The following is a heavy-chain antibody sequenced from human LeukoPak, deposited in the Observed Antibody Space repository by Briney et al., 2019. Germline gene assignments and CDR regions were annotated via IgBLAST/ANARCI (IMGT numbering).Heavy chain of an antibody. Sequence: SETLSLTCTVSGGSLSSYYWSWIRQPPGKGLEWIGYIYYSGSTNYSPSLKSRVTISVDTTKNQFSLKLSSVTAADTAVYYCARSLRGYSYGPPFDYWGQGTLVTVSS. CDR2: IYYSGST. CDR1: GGSLSSYY. J-gene: IGHJ4*02. CDR3: ARSLRGYSYGPPFDY. D-gene: IGHD5-18*01. V-gene: IGHV4-59*01.